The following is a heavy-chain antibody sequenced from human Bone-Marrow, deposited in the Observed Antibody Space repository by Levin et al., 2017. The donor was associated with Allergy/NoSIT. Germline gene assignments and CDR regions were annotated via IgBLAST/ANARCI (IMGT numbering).Heavy chain of an antibody. Sequence: SQTLSLPCAISGDSVSSNSAAWNWIRQSPSRGLEWLGRTYYRSKWYNDYAVSVKSRITINPDTSKNQFSLQLNSVTPEDTAVYYCAREGPPGIAVAAMGRFDYWGQGTLVTVSS. V-gene: IGHV6-1*01. CDR2: TYYRSKWYN. D-gene: IGHD6-19*01. CDR3: AREGPPGIAVAAMGRFDY. J-gene: IGHJ4*02. CDR1: GDSVSSNSAA.